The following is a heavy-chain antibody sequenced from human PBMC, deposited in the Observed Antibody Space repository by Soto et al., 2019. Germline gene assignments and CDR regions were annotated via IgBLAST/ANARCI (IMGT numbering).Heavy chain of an antibody. CDR1: GFTFTSSA. CDR3: AADGGYYDSSGSEYFQH. J-gene: IGHJ1*01. Sequence: QMQLVQSGPEVKKPGTSVKVSCKASGFTFTSSAVQWVRQARGQRLEWIGWIVVGSGNTNYAQKFQERVTITRDMSTSTAYMEPSSLRSEDTAVYYCAADGGYYDSSGSEYFQHWGQGTLVTVSS. CDR2: IVVGSGNT. V-gene: IGHV1-58*01. D-gene: IGHD3-22*01.